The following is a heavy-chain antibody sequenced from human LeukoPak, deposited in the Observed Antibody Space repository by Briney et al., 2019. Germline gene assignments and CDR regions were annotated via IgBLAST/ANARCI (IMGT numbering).Heavy chain of an antibody. J-gene: IGHJ5*02. CDR2: IIPIFGTA. CDR1: GGTFSSYA. D-gene: IGHD3-10*01. CDR3: AKSIGITMVRGVHGFDP. Sequence: ASVKVSCKASGGTFSSYAISWVRQAPGQGLEWMGGIIPIFGTANYAQKFQGRVTITADKSTSTAYMELSSLRSEDTAVYYCAKSIGITMVRGVHGFDPWGQGTLVTVSS. V-gene: IGHV1-69*06.